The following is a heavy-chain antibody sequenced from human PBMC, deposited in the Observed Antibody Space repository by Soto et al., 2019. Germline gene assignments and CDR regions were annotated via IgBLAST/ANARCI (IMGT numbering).Heavy chain of an antibody. CDR3: XXXXTPIDY. D-gene: IGHD2-15*01. Sequence: QVQLVQSGAEVKKPGASVKVSCKASGYTFTNFGISWVRQAPGQGLEWMGWISAYNGNTNYAQNFQGRVTMTTDTSTSTAYMELRSLRSDXXAVXXXXXXXTPIDYWGQGTLVTVSS. CDR2: ISAYNGNT. J-gene: IGHJ4*02. CDR1: GYTFTNFG. V-gene: IGHV1-18*01.